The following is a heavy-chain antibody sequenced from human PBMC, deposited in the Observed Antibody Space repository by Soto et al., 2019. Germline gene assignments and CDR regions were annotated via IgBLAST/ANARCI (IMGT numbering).Heavy chain of an antibody. CDR2: ISGSGGST. Sequence: GGSLRLSCAASGFTFSSYAMSWVRQAPGKGLEWVSAISGSGGSTYYADSVKGRFTISRDNSKNTLYLQMNSLRAEDTAVYYCAIVLGYYYDSSGYPRDAFDIWGQGTMVTVSS. CDR3: AIVLGYYYDSSGYPRDAFDI. CDR1: GFTFSSYA. V-gene: IGHV3-23*01. D-gene: IGHD3-22*01. J-gene: IGHJ3*02.